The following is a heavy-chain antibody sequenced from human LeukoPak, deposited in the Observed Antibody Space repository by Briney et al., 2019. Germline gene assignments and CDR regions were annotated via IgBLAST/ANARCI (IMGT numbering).Heavy chain of an antibody. D-gene: IGHD2-2*01. Sequence: SETLSLTCGVYGGSFSGYYWSWIRQPPRKGLEWIGENNHSGSTNYNPSLKSRVTISVDTSKNQFSLKLSSVTAADTAVYYCAARERYCSSTSCYEVRYWGQGTLVTVSP. CDR1: GGSFSGYY. CDR2: NNHSGST. J-gene: IGHJ4*02. CDR3: AARERYCSSTSCYEVRY. V-gene: IGHV4-34*01.